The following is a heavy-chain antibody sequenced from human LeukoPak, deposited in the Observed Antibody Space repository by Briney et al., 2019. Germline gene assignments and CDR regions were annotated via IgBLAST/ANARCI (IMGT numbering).Heavy chain of an antibody. D-gene: IGHD2-2*03. CDR1: GFTFSNHA. V-gene: IGHV3-30*04. J-gene: IGHJ3*02. Sequence: GGSLRLSCSASGFTFSNHAMHWVRQGPGKGLEWVAVISDDGTSKFYADSVKGRFTIFRDNSKNTLFLQINSLRPEDTAMYYCARVDDLDAFDIWGQGTLVTVSS. CDR3: ARVDDLDAFDI. CDR2: ISDDGTSK.